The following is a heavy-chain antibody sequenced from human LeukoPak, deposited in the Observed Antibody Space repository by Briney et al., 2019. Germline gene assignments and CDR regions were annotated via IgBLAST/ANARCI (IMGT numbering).Heavy chain of an antibody. CDR2: IYHSGST. V-gene: IGHV4-4*02. Sequence: QASETLSLTCAVSGGSISSINWWSWVRQPPGKGLEWIGEIYHSGSTNYNPSLKSRVTISVDKSKNQFSLKLSSVTAADTAVYYCARRGITRPFDPWGQGTLVTVSS. CDR1: GGSISSINW. J-gene: IGHJ5*02. D-gene: IGHD1-20*01. CDR3: ARRGITRPFDP.